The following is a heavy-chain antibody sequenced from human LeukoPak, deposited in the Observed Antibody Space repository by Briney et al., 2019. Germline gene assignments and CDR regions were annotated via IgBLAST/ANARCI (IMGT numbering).Heavy chain of an antibody. D-gene: IGHD6-19*01. V-gene: IGHV3-11*01. J-gene: IGHJ4*02. Sequence: GGSLGLSVAASGFTFIDSYWGWIRQAPGKGLEGVSYISSSGSTIYYADSVKGRFTISRDNAKNSLYLQMNSLRAEDTAVYYCAKDRGQWLVLDYWGQGTLVIVSS. CDR1: GFTFIDSY. CDR3: AKDRGQWLVLDY. CDR2: ISSSGSTI.